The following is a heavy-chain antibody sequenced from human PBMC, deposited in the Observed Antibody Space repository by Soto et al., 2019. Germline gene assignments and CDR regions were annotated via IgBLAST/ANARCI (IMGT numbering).Heavy chain of an antibody. Sequence: QVQLVQSGAEVKKPGASVKVSCKASGYTFTSYGISWVRQAPGQGLEWMGWISAYNGNTNYAQKLQGRVTMTTDTSTSTAYMELRSLRSDDPAVYYCAREGPGYSSGWSYNGYYYGMDVWGQGTTVTVSS. J-gene: IGHJ6*02. CDR3: AREGPGYSSGWSYNGYYYGMDV. CDR2: ISAYNGNT. D-gene: IGHD6-19*01. V-gene: IGHV1-18*01. CDR1: GYTFTSYG.